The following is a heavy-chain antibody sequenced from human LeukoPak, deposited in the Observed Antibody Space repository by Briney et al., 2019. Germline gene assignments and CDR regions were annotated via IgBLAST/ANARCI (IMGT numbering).Heavy chain of an antibody. CDR3: ATGGGYSSSWYGY. J-gene: IGHJ4*02. CDR1: GGTFSSYA. Sequence: SVKVSCKASGGTFSSYAISWVRQAPGQGLEWMGRIIPILGIANYAQKFQGRVTITADKSTSTAYMELSSLRSEDTAVYYCATGGGYSSSWYGYWGQGTLVTVSS. CDR2: IIPILGIA. D-gene: IGHD6-13*01. V-gene: IGHV1-69*04.